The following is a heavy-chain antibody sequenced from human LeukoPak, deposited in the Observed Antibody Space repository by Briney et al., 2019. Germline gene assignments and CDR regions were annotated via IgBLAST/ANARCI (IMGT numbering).Heavy chain of an antibody. J-gene: IGHJ6*02. Sequence: PGESLKISCKGSGYSFTSYWIALVRQMPGKGLEWMGIIYPGDSDTKYSPSFKGLLTISADKSISTAYLQWSSLKASDTATYYCARRKDGVDVWGQGTTVTVSS. CDR1: GYSFTSYW. CDR3: ARRKDGVDV. CDR2: IYPGDSDT. V-gene: IGHV5-51*01.